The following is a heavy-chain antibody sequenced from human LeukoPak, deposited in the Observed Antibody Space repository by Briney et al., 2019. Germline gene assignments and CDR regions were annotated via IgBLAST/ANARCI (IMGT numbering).Heavy chain of an antibody. D-gene: IGHD3-16*01. J-gene: IGHJ4*02. CDR1: GGSFSGYY. V-gene: IGHV4-34*01. CDR2: INHSGST. CDR3: ARAMITFGGGRKYFDY. Sequence: SETLSLTCAVYGGSFSGYYWSWIRQPPGKGLEWIGEINHSGSTNYNPSLKSRVTISVDTSKNQFSLKLSSVTAADTAVYYCARAMITFGGGRKYFDYWGQGTLVTVSS.